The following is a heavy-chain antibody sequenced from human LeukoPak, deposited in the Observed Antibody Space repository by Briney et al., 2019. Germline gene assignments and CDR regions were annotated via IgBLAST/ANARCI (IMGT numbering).Heavy chain of an antibody. D-gene: IGHD4-17*01. CDR3: ARGQPHDYGDYGANFDY. V-gene: IGHV3-21*01. J-gene: IGHJ4*02. Sequence: GGSLRFSCAASGYTFSSYSMNWVPQAPGKGLEWVSSISSSSSYIYYADSVKGRLTISRDNAKNSLYLQMSSLRAEDTAVYYCARGQPHDYGDYGANFDYWGQGTLVTVSS. CDR2: ISSSSSYI. CDR1: GYTFSSYS.